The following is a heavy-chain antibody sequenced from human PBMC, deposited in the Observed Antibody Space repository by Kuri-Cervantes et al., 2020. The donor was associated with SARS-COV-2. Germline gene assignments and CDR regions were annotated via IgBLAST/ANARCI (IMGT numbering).Heavy chain of an antibody. V-gene: IGHV4-59*05. J-gene: IGHJ5*02. CDR1: GGSISSYY. CDR3: ARQMMSSITIFGVVITRNWFDP. Sequence: SETLSLTCTVSGGSISSYYWSWIRQLPGKGLEWIGSIYYSGSTYYNPSLKSRVTISVDTSKNQFSLKLSSVTAADTAVYYCARQMMSSITIFGVVITRNWFDPWGQGTLVTVSS. CDR2: IYYSGST. D-gene: IGHD3-3*01.